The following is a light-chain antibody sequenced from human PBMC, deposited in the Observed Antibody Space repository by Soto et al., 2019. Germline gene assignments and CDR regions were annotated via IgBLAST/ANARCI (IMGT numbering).Light chain of an antibody. CDR2: DAS. CDR3: QQYNSYSRT. CDR1: QSISSW. V-gene: IGKV1-5*01. J-gene: IGKJ1*01. Sequence: DIQMTQSPSTLSASVGDRVTITCRASQSISSWLAWYQHKPGKAPNLLIYDASSLQGGVPSRFSGSGSGTEFTLTISSLQPEDFVTYYCQQYNSYSRTFGQGTQVDIK.